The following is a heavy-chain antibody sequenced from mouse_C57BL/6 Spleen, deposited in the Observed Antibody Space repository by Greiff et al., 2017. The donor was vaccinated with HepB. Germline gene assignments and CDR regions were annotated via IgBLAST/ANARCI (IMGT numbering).Heavy chain of an antibody. Sequence: VKVVESGAELARPGASVKMSCKASGYTFTSYTMHWVKQRPGQGLEWIGYINPSSGYTKYNQKFKDKATLTADKSSSTAYLQLSSLTSEDSAVYYCARLDSGSGYGYFDVWGTGTTVTVSS. CDR1: GYTFTSYT. CDR3: ARLDSGSGYGYFDV. J-gene: IGHJ1*03. CDR2: INPSSGYT. V-gene: IGHV1-4*01. D-gene: IGHD1-1*01.